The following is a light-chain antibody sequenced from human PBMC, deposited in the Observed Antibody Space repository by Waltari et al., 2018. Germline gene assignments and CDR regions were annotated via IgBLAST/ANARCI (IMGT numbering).Light chain of an antibody. V-gene: IGLV2-11*01. J-gene: IGLJ2*01. CDR3: CSYAGDYSWI. CDR2: EVS. CDR1: GSDGGGYTY. Sequence: QSALTQPRSVSGSPGQSVTISCTGAGSDGGGYTYVSGYQQHPGKAPKLMLDEVSKRPSGGPGGSSGARSGNTASLTMSGLQGEDEADYYCCSYAGDYSWIFGGGTKVTVL.